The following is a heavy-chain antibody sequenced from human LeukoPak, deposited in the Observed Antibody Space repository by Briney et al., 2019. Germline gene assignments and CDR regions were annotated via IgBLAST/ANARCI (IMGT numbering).Heavy chain of an antibody. J-gene: IGHJ4*02. CDR2: IYYSGIT. Sequence: PSETLSLTCTVSGGSISSYYWSWIRQPPGKGLEWIGYIYYSGITNYNPSLKSRVTISVDTSQNQFSLKLNSVTPADTAVYYCARAWTYDYYFDYWGQGTLVTVSS. D-gene: IGHD3-16*01. CDR1: GGSISSYY. V-gene: IGHV4-59*01. CDR3: ARAWTYDYYFDY.